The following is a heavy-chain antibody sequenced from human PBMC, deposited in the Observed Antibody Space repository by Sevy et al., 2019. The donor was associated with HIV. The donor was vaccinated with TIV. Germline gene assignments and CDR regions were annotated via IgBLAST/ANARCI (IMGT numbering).Heavy chain of an antibody. CDR2: IWYDGSQK. CDR3: AKGADISGHKHDNFDN. CDR1: GFTFSSYG. Sequence: GGSLRLSCAASGFTFSSYGMHWVRQAPGKGLEWVALIWYDGSQKYYADSVKGRFTISRDNSKNMLYLQMNSLRAEDTAVYYSAKGADISGHKHDNFDNWGQGSLVTVSS. J-gene: IGHJ4*02. V-gene: IGHV3-33*06. D-gene: IGHD1-26*01.